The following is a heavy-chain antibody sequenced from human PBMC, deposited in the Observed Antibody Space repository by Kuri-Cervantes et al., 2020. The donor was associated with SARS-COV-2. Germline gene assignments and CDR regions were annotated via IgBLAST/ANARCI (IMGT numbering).Heavy chain of an antibody. V-gene: IGHV3-11*04. CDR1: GFTFSDYY. D-gene: IGHD3-10*01. CDR3: AREMRGSGNGYGMDV. Sequence: GESLKISCAASGFTFSDYYMSWIRQAPGKGLEWVSYISSSGSTIYYADSVKGRFTISRDNAKNSLYLQMNSLRAEDTAVYYCAREMRGSGNGYGMDVWGQGTTVTVSS. J-gene: IGHJ6*02. CDR2: ISSSGSTI.